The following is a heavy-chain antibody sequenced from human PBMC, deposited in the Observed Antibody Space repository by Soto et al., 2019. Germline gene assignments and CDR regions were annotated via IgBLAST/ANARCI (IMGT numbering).Heavy chain of an antibody. Sequence: GGSLRLSCAASGFTVSSIYMTWVRQAPGKGLEWVAVIYSGGSTYYADSVKGRFTISRHNSKNTLYLQMNSLRAEDTAVYYCARLPACSSCYWFDPWGQGTLVTVSS. J-gene: IGHJ5*02. CDR3: ARLPACSSCYWFDP. CDR2: IYSGGST. CDR1: GFTVSSIY. D-gene: IGHD2-2*01. V-gene: IGHV3-53*04.